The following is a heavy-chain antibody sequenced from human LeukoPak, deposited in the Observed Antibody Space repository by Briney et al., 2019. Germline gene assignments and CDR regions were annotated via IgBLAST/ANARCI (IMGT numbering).Heavy chain of an antibody. Sequence: GGSLRLSCAASGFTFSSYSMNWVRQAPGKGLEWVSSISSSSYIYYADSVRGRFTISRDNAKNSLYLQMNSLRAEDTAVYYCARLAAAGTELDYWGQGTLVTASS. CDR3: ARLAAAGTELDY. V-gene: IGHV3-21*01. D-gene: IGHD6-13*01. CDR1: GFTFSSYS. J-gene: IGHJ4*02. CDR2: ISSSSYI.